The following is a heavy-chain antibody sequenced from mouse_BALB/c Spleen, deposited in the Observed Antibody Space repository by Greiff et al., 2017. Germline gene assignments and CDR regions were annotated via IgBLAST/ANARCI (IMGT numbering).Heavy chain of an antibody. CDR3: ARDGGTSFAY. CDR1: GFTFSDYY. CDR2: ISDGGSYT. D-gene: IGHD3-3*01. J-gene: IGHJ3*01. V-gene: IGHV5-4*02. Sequence: EVKLVESGGGLVKPGGSLKLSCAASGFTFSDYYMYWVRQTPEKRLEWVATISDGGSYTYYPDSVKGRFTISRDNAKNNLYLQMSSLKSEDTAMYYCARDGGTSFAYWGQGTLVTVSA.